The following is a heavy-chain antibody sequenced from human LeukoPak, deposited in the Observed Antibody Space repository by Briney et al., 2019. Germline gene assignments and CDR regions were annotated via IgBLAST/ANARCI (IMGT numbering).Heavy chain of an antibody. CDR2: IYYSGST. CDR1: GGSIRSYY. CDR3: ARDPSSGWYFHAFDI. J-gene: IGHJ3*02. V-gene: IGHV4-59*01. Sequence: SETLSLTCTVSGGSIRSYYWSWIRQPPGKGLEWIGYIYYSGSTNYNPSLKSRVTISVDTSKNQFSLKLSSVTAADTAVYYCARDPSSGWYFHAFDIWGQGTMVTVSS. D-gene: IGHD6-19*01.